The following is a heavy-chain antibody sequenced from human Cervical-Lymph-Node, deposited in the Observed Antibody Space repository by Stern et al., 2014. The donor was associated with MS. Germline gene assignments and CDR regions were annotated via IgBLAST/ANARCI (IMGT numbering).Heavy chain of an antibody. CDR2: VTNVGRA. CDR3: ARDTSSPERSDW. J-gene: IGHJ4*02. CDR1: GFTVSRDY. D-gene: IGHD1-1*01. Sequence: VQLGQSGGGVIQPGGSLRLSCTASGFTVSRDYMTWVRQAPGKGLEWVSLVTNVGRAFYTDSVKGRFTISRDDSKTTVYLHMTSLRAEDTAMYYCARDTSSPERSDWWGQGTLVTVSS. V-gene: IGHV3-53*01.